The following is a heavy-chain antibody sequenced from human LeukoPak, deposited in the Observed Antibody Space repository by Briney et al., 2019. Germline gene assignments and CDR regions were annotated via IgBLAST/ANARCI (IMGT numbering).Heavy chain of an antibody. V-gene: IGHV4-30-4*01. CDR2: IYYSGST. CDR3: ARYEMATAYFDY. J-gene: IGHJ4*02. Sequence: SQTLSLTCTVSGGSISSGDYYWRWIRQPPGKGLEWIGYIYYSGSTYYHPSLKSRVTISVDTSKNQFSLKLSSVTAADTAVYYCARYEMATAYFDYWGQGTLVTVSS. D-gene: IGHD5-24*01. CDR1: GGSISSGDYY.